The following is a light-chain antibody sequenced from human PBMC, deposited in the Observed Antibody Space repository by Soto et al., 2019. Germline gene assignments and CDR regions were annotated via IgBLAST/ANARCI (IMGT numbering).Light chain of an antibody. CDR1: SSDVGHYAY. Sequence: QCALNQPASGSGSPGQAITISCTGTSSDVGHYAYVSWYQQHPGKVPKLIIYEVSYRPSGVPDRFSGSKSGNTASLTVSGLQAEDEADYYCSSYAGSSNVFGTGTKVTVL. J-gene: IGLJ1*01. V-gene: IGLV2-8*01. CDR2: EVS. CDR3: SSYAGSSNV.